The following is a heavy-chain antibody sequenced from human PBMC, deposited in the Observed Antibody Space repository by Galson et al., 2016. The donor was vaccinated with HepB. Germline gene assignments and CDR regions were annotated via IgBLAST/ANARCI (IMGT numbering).Heavy chain of an antibody. CDR3: ARSCLTAEFDS. CDR1: GFKFISHA. Sequence: SLRLSCAASGFKFISHALNWVRQAPGRGLEWISSIGSDTRYTYYADSVKGRFTVSRDNAKNSLYLLLNSLRADDTAVYYCARSCLTAEFDSWGQGTLVAVSS. J-gene: IGHJ4*02. CDR2: IGSDTRYT. V-gene: IGHV3-21*01. D-gene: IGHD2-21*02.